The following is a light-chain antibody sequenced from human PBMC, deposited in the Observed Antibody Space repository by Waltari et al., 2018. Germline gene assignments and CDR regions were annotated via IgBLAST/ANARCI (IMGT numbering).Light chain of an antibody. Sequence: QSALTQPPSASGSPGQSVTISCPGTSSDVGGYNYVSWYQQPPGKAPQLMIYAVSKRPAGVPDRFSGSKSGNTASLTVSGLQAEDEADYYCNSYAGSNNFPFVLGTGTKVTVL. J-gene: IGLJ1*01. CDR3: NSYAGSNNFPFV. CDR1: SSDVGGYNY. V-gene: IGLV2-8*01. CDR2: AVS.